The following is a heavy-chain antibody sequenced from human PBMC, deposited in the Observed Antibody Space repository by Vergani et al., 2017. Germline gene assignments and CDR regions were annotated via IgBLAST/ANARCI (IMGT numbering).Heavy chain of an antibody. CDR2: ISAYNGNT. CDR3: AREGITMVRGAIDY. V-gene: IGHV1-18*01. Sequence: QVQLVQSGAEVKKPGSSVKVSCKASGGTFSSYAISWVRQAPGQGLEWMGWISAYNGNTNYAQKLQGRVTMTTDTSTSTAYMELRSLRSDDTAVYYCAREGITMVRGAIDYWGQGTLVTVSS. D-gene: IGHD3-10*01. J-gene: IGHJ4*02. CDR1: GGTFSSYA.